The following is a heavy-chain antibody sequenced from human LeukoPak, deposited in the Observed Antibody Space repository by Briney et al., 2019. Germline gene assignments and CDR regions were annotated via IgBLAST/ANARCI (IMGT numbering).Heavy chain of an antibody. CDR3: ARTGETMVRGIIIGFPTDY. D-gene: IGHD3-10*01. V-gene: IGHV3-49*04. J-gene: IGHJ4*02. CDR1: GFTLGDYD. Sequence: PGGSLRLSCTGSGFTLGDYDMSWVRQAPGKGLEWVGFMRSKAYGGTTEYAASVKGRFTVSRDDSKSIAYLQMNSLKTEDTAVYYRARTGETMVRGIIIGFPTDYWGQGTLVTVSS. CDR2: MRSKAYGGTT.